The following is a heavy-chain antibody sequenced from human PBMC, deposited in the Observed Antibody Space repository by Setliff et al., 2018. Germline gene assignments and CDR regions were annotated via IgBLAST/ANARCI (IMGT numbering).Heavy chain of an antibody. CDR1: GFTAAAYP. D-gene: IGHD2-15*01. J-gene: IGHJ4*02. CDR2: IRGKSYGATA. CDR3: GRGSVGVETAPTFIDY. Sequence: GGSLRLSCTTSGFTAAAYPLTWVRQAPGKGLEWVGFIRGKSYGATAQYAASVRGRFTISRDDSKSIAYLQMSSLRTEDTGVYYCGRGSVGVETAPTFIDYWGQGTLVTVS. V-gene: IGHV3-49*04.